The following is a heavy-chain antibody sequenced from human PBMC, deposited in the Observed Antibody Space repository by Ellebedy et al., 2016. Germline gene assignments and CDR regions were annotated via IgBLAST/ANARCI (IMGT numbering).Heavy chain of an antibody. CDR2: IYYSGST. J-gene: IGHJ3*02. D-gene: IGHD6-19*01. V-gene: IGHV4-59*01. Sequence: SETLSLTCTVSGGSISSYYWSWIRQPPGKGLEWIGYIYYSGSTNYNPSLKSRVTISVDTSKNQFSLKLSSVTAADTAVYYCASFGGAVAGTDDAFDIWGQGTMVTVSS. CDR1: GGSISSYY. CDR3: ASFGGAVAGTDDAFDI.